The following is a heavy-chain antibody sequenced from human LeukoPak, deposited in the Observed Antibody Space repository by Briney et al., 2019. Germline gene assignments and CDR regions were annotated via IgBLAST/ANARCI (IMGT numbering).Heavy chain of an antibody. V-gene: IGHV3-48*04. J-gene: IGHJ3*02. D-gene: IGHD3-16*02. CDR1: GFTVSNNC. CDR2: ISSSGSTI. Sequence: GGSLRLSCAASGFTVSNNCMNWVRQAPGKGLEWVSYISSSGSTIYYADSVKGRFTISRDNAKNSLYLQMNSLRAEDTAVYYCARDHYVWGSYRPDAFDIWGQGTMVTVSS. CDR3: ARDHYVWGSYRPDAFDI.